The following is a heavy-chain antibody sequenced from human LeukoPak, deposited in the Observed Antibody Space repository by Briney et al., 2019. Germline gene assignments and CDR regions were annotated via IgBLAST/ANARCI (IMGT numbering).Heavy chain of an antibody. V-gene: IGHV1-46*01. CDR3: AREESGGYFDY. CDR2: ISPTGSYT. D-gene: IGHD2-8*02. Sequence: ASLKVSCKASGYTFTTYYIHWVRRAPGQGLEWVGLISPTGSYTNYAQKFRGRVTMTRDTSTTTVYMELSSLRSDDTAVYYCAREESGGYFDYWGQGTLVSVSS. J-gene: IGHJ4*02. CDR1: GYTFTTYY.